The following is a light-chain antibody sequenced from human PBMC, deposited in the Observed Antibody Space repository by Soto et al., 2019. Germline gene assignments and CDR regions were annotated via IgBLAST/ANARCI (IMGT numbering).Light chain of an antibody. V-gene: IGKV1-16*01. J-gene: IGKJ1*01. CDR3: QQYHSYPAS. CDR1: QGISSF. Sequence: DIQMTQSPSSLSASVGDRVTITCRASQGISSFLAWFQQKPGKAPKSLIYDASTLQSGVSSRFSGSRSDTHFTLTFSSLQPEDFATYYCQQYHSYPASFGQGTKVEIK. CDR2: DAS.